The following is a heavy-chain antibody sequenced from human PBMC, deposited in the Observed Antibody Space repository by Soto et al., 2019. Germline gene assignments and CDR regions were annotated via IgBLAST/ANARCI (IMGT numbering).Heavy chain of an antibody. V-gene: IGHV3-48*03. Sequence: EVQLVESGGGLVQPGGSLTLSCAASGFTFSSYEMNWVRQAPGKGLEWVSYISSSGSTIYYADSVKGRFTISRDNAKNSLYLQMNSLRAEDTAVYYCARGNYYGSGSYSDYWGQGTLVTVSS. CDR3: ARGNYYGSGSYSDY. D-gene: IGHD3-10*01. CDR1: GFTFSSYE. J-gene: IGHJ4*02. CDR2: ISSSGSTI.